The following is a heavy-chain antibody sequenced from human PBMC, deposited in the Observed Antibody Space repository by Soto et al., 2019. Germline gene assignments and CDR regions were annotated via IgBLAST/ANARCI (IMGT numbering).Heavy chain of an antibody. J-gene: IGHJ4*02. CDR2: IYSSGST. CDR1: GGSVSGYY. D-gene: IGHD2-15*01. V-gene: IGHV4-59*02. CDR3: ARRSPKDTSVFDY. Sequence: SETLSLTCTVSGGSVSGYYWSWIRQAPGKGLEWIGYIYSSGSTNYIPSLKSRVTISIDTSKKRFSLRLSSVTAADTAVYYCARRSPKDTSVFDYWGQGTLVTVSS.